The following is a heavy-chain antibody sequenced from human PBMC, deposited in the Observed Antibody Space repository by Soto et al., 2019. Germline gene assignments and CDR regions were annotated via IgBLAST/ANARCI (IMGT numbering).Heavy chain of an antibody. J-gene: IGHJ6*02. CDR2: INHSGST. Sequence: PSETLFLTCAVYGGSFSGYYWSWIRQPRGKGLEWIGGINHSGSTNYNPSLKSRVTISVDTSKNQFSLKLSSVTAADTAVYYCAREIAAGPCGYYYGMDVWGQGTTVTVSS. D-gene: IGHD6-25*01. CDR1: GGSFSGYY. V-gene: IGHV4-34*01. CDR3: AREIAAGPCGYYYGMDV.